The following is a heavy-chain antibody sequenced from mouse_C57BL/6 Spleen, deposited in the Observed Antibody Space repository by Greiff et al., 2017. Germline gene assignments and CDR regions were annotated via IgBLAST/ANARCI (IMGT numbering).Heavy chain of an antibody. CDR3: TTLRLRDWYFDV. Sequence: DVQLQESGAELVRPGASVKLSCTASGFNIKDDYMHWVKQRPEQGLEWIGWIDPENGDTEYASKFQGKATITADTSSNTAYLQLSSLTSEDTAVYYCTTLRLRDWYFDVWGTGTTVTVSS. V-gene: IGHV14-4*01. CDR2: IDPENGDT. J-gene: IGHJ1*03. D-gene: IGHD1-1*01. CDR1: GFNIKDDY.